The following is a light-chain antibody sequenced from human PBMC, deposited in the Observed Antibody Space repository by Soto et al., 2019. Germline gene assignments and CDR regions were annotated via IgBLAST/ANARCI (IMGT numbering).Light chain of an antibody. CDR3: EQYGSSPPSIT. CDR2: GTS. CDR1: QSVSNY. J-gene: IGKJ5*01. Sequence: EIVLTQSPATLSLSPGERATLSCSAIQSVSNYLAWYQHKPGQAPRLLIYGTSNRATGVPDRFTVSGSGTDLALTISSLEPEDFAVYYCEQYGSSPPSITFGQGTRLEIK. V-gene: IGKV3-20*01.